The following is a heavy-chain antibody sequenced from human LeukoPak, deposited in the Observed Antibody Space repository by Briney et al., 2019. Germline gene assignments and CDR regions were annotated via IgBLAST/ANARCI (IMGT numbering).Heavy chain of an antibody. CDR1: GDSVSNNNAA. J-gene: IGHJ3*02. CDR3: ASSSLRGSDAFDI. V-gene: IGHV6-1*01. CDR2: TYYRSKWYT. Sequence: SQTLSLTCAISGDSVSNNNAAWNWIRQSPSRGLEGLGRTYYRSKWYTAYAVSVSSLITTNPDASKNQFSLQLNSVTPEDTARYYCASSSLRGSDAFDIWGQGTMVTVSS. D-gene: IGHD3-16*01.